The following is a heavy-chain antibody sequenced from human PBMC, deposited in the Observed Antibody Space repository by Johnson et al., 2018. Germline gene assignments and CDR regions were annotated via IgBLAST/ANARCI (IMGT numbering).Heavy chain of an antibody. CDR2: LNENGNKR. CDR3: ARGSDYIPMQGHYYYNVDV. J-gene: IGHJ6*02. D-gene: IGHD4-11*01. Sequence: VQLVESGGSLVQPGGSLRLSCAASGFTFSGYWMNWVRQAPGKGLEWVANLNENGNKRNYVDSVRGRLSIPRDNAKNSLYLQMDSLTAEDTAIYYCARGSDYIPMQGHYYYNVDVWGQGTTVTVSS. V-gene: IGHV3-7*01. CDR1: GFTFSGYW.